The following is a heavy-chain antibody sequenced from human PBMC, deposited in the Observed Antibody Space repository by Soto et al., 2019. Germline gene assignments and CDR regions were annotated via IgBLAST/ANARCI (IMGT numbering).Heavy chain of an antibody. J-gene: IGHJ6*03. CDR1: GDSVSSNSAA. V-gene: IGHV6-1*01. CDR3: AGTTSHQWYYMDV. Sequence: QVQLQESGPGLVKPSQTLSLTCAISGDSVSSNSAAWNWIRLSPSRGLEWLARTYYRSRWYNDYAVSVSSRITVNPDTSKNQFYLQLTSVTPEDTAVYYCAGTTSHQWYYMDVWGKGTTVTVSS. CDR2: TYYRSRWYN. D-gene: IGHD1-7*01.